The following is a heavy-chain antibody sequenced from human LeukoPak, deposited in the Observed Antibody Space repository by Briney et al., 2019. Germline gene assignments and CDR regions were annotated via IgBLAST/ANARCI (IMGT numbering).Heavy chain of an antibody. V-gene: IGHV3-7*04. J-gene: IGHJ4*02. Sequence: GGSLTLSCAASGFTLRNYWMSWVRQAPRKGLEGVANIKQDGSEKCSVDSVKGRFTISRDNAKNSLYLQMNSLKAEEQALFFCAREREWPLYYFDYWGQGTLVTVSS. D-gene: IGHD2-8*01. CDR3: AREREWPLYYFDY. CDR2: IKQDGSEK. CDR1: GFTLRNYW.